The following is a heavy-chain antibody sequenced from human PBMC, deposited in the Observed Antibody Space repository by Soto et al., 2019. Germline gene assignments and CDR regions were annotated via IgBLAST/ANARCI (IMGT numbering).Heavy chain of an antibody. CDR3: ARDLRVTLGYYYCIDV. D-gene: IGHD4-4*01. V-gene: IGHV3-33*01. CDR2: TWYDGSDE. Sequence: QVQLVESGGGVVQPGRSLRLSCAASGFTLNSYGMHWVRQTPGKGLEWVAVTWYDGSDEYYADSVKGRFTISRDNSKNTLYLQMNSLRAEDTALYYCARDLRVTLGYYYCIDVWGQGTTVIVSS. J-gene: IGHJ6*02. CDR1: GFTLNSYG.